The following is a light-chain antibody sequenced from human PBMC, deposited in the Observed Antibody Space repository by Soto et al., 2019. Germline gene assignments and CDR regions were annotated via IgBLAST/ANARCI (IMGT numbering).Light chain of an antibody. V-gene: IGLV4-69*01. Sequence: QLVLTQSPSASASLGASVKLTCPLSSGHSNYAIAWHQQQPEKGPRFLMKLNSDGSHSKGDGIPDRFSGSSSGAERYLTISTLQSEDEADYYCQTWVTGIHIFGGGTKVTVL. CDR1: SGHSNYA. CDR3: QTWVTGIHI. CDR2: LNSDGSH. J-gene: IGLJ2*01.